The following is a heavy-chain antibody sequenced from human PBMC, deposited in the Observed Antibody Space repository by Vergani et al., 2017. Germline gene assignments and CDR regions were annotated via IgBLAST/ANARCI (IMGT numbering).Heavy chain of an antibody. CDR1: NDSVSNTFYY. D-gene: IGHD2-2*01. V-gene: IGHV4-39*01. J-gene: IGHJ3*02. CDR3: ARGHSCSSTSCYVFDAFDI. Sequence: QVQLQESGPGLVKPSETLSLTCTVSNDSVSNTFYYWGWIRQTPGKGLEWIGSIYYSGSTYYNPSLESRVTMSVDTSKSLFSLKLSSVTAADTAVYYCARGHSCSSTSCYVFDAFDIWGQGTMVTVSS. CDR2: IYYSGST.